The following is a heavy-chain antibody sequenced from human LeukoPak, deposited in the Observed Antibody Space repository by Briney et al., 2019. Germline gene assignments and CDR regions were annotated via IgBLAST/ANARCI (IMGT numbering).Heavy chain of an antibody. Sequence: SVKVSCKASGFTFARSAVQWVRQARGQRPEWIGWIVIANGNTNYAQKFQERLTITRDMSTSTAYMELSSLRFEDTAVYYCAAEDDFLTGYYDFDYWGQGTVVTVSS. CDR3: AAEDDFLTGYYDFDY. CDR1: GFTFARSA. J-gene: IGHJ4*02. V-gene: IGHV1-58*01. CDR2: IVIANGNT. D-gene: IGHD3-9*01.